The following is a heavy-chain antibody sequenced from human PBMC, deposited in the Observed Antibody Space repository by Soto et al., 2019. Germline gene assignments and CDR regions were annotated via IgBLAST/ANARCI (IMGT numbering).Heavy chain of an antibody. Sequence: QVQLVESGGGVVQPGRSLRLSCAASGFTFSRYRMHWVRQAPGKGLEWVALISYDGSNKYYADSVKGRFTISRDNSKNTLFLQMHSLRTEDTAVYYCASLDMVGTTWAFNYFDYWGQGTLVTVSS. D-gene: IGHD1-26*01. J-gene: IGHJ4*02. CDR1: GFTFSRYR. V-gene: IGHV3-30-3*01. CDR2: ISYDGSNK. CDR3: ASLDMVGTTWAFNYFDY.